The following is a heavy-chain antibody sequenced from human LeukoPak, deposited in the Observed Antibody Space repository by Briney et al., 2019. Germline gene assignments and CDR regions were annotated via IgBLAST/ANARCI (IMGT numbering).Heavy chain of an antibody. D-gene: IGHD1-7*01. Sequence: SETLSLTCTVSGGSISSYYWSWIRQPAGKGLEWIGRIYTSGSTNYNPSLKSRVTMSVDTSKNQLSLKLSSVTAADTAVYYCAREGLAWNLGSYYYYMDVWGKGTTVTVSS. CDR3: AREGLAWNLGSYYYYMDV. CDR1: GGSISSYY. J-gene: IGHJ6*03. CDR2: IYTSGST. V-gene: IGHV4-4*07.